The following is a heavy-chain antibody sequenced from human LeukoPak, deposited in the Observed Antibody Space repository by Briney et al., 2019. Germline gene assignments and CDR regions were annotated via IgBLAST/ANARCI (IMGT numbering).Heavy chain of an antibody. Sequence: GGSLRLSCSASGFAFSAYWMNWVRQAPGKGPEWVANIDLGGSAKSYVDSVKGRCTISRDNANNLLYLQMNSLRVEDTAVYYCAAWGLHNYWGQGTLVTVSS. V-gene: IGHV3-7*01. CDR3: AAWGLHNY. J-gene: IGHJ4*02. D-gene: IGHD7-27*01. CDR1: GFAFSAYW. CDR2: IDLGGSAK.